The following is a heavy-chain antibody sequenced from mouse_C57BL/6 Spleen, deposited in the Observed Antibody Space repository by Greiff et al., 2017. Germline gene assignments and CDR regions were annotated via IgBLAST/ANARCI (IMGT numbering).Heavy chain of an antibody. V-gene: IGHV1-61*01. CDR3: ARGDDSNSPYAMDY. Sequence: QVQLKQPGAELVRPGSSVKLSCKASGYTFTSYWMDWVKQRPGQGLEWIGNIYPSDSETHYNQKFKDKATLTVDKSSSTAYMQLSSLTSEDSAVYYCARGDDSNSPYAMDYWGQGTSVTVSS. D-gene: IGHD2-5*01. CDR1: GYTFTSYW. CDR2: IYPSDSET. J-gene: IGHJ4*01.